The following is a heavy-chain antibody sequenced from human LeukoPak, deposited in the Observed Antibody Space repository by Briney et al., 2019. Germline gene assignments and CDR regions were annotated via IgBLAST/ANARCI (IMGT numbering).Heavy chain of an antibody. D-gene: IGHD6-13*01. V-gene: IGHV3-30*18. CDR3: AKDWRPGQWQQLLDY. CDR2: ISYDGSNK. Sequence: PGGSLRLSCAASGFTFSDYYMSWIRQAPGKGLEWVAVISYDGSNKYYADSVKGRFTISRDNSKNTLYLQMNSLRAEDTAVYYCAKDWRPGQWQQLLDYWGQGTLVTVSS. J-gene: IGHJ4*02. CDR1: GFTFSDYY.